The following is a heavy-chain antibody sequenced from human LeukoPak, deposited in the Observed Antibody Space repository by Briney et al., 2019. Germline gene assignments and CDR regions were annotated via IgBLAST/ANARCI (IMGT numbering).Heavy chain of an antibody. CDR1: QFSFSTNY. CDR3: ARELFSSGNSLWEN. D-gene: IGHD3-22*01. J-gene: IGHJ4*02. V-gene: IGHV3-66*01. CDR2: IYSTGGK. Sequence: GGSLRLSCAASQFSFSTNYMSWVRQAPGKGLERVSIIYSTGGKYYSDSVKGRFTISRDISKHTLYLQMNSLRAEDTAVYYCARELFSSGNSLWENWGQGTLVTVSS.